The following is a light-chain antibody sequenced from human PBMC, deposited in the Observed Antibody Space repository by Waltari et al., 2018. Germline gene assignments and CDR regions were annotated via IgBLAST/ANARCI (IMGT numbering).Light chain of an antibody. Sequence: DIQMTQSPSSLSASVGDRVTITCQASQDIRISLSWYQQKPGKAPILLIYAVSYLQTGVPSRFSGSGSGTSFNLTITTLQPEDVATYYCQQYDSFFYTFGQGTKLEIK. CDR1: QDIRIS. V-gene: IGKV1-33*01. J-gene: IGKJ2*01. CDR3: QQYDSFFYT. CDR2: AVS.